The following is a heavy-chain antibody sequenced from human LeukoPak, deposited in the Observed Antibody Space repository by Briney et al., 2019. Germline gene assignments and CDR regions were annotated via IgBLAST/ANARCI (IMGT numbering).Heavy chain of an antibody. D-gene: IGHD6-25*01. CDR3: ARGQLRLSN. V-gene: IGHV4-34*01. J-gene: IGHJ4*02. Sequence: ETLSLTCXVYGGSFNGYYWTWIRQPPGKGLEWIGEINHSGSTDYNPSLKSRVTISVDTSKNQFSLKLNSVTAADTAVYYCARGQLRLSNWGQGSLVIVSS. CDR2: INHSGST. CDR1: GGSFNGYY.